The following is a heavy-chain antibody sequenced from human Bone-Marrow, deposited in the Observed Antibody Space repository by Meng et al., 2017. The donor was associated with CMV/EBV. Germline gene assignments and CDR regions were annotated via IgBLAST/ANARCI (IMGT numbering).Heavy chain of an antibody. CDR1: GYTFTGYY. J-gene: IGHJ6*02. D-gene: IGHD2/OR15-2a*01. CDR2: INPNSGGT. V-gene: IGHV1-2*02. Sequence: ASVKVSCKTSGYTFTGYYMHWVRQAPGQGLEWMGWINPNSGGTKYAQNFQGRVTMTRDTSFSTAYMELSSLRSDDTAVYYCARAGLGIVIEPRTMPGETYYFSSLDVWGQGTTVAASS. CDR3: ARAGLGIVIEPRTMPGETYYFSSLDV.